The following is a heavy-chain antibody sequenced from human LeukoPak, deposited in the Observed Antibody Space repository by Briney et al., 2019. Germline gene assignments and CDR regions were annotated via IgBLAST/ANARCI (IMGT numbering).Heavy chain of an antibody. J-gene: IGHJ6*03. V-gene: IGHV1-69*06. CDR2: IIPIFGTA. D-gene: IGHD6-19*01. CDR1: GGTFSSYA. Sequence: GASVKVSCKASGGTFSSYAISWVRQAPGQGLEWMGGIIPIFGTANYAQKFQGRVTITADKSTSTAYMELSSLRSEDTAVYYCARLVFETIAVAGSYYMDVWGKGTTVTVSS. CDR3: ARLVFETIAVAGSYYMDV.